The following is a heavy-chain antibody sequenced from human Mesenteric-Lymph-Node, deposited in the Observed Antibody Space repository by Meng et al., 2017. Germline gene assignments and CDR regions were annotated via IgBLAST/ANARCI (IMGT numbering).Heavy chain of an antibody. J-gene: IGHJ4*02. CDR3: ARGGGNSWYIDY. CDR1: GGAFSGYY. CDR2: INHSGST. V-gene: IGHV4-34*01. Sequence: QEQLQQWGAGRVKPSETLSRPCAVHGGAFSGYYWSWSRQPPGKGLEWIGEINHSGSTNYNPSLKSRVTISVDTSKNQFSLKLSSVTAADTAVYYCARGGGNSWYIDYWGQGTLVTVSS. D-gene: IGHD6-13*01.